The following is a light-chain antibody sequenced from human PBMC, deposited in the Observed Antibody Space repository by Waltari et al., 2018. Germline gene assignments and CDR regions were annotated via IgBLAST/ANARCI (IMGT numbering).Light chain of an antibody. CDR2: KAS. V-gene: IGKV1-5*03. Sequence: DIQMTQSPSTLSASVGDRVTITCRASESISNWLAWYQQKPGKAPKLLIYKASSLESGVPSRFSGSGSGTEFTLTIPSLQPDDFATYYCQHFKAFPWTFGQGTKVEIK. CDR1: ESISNW. J-gene: IGKJ1*01. CDR3: QHFKAFPWT.